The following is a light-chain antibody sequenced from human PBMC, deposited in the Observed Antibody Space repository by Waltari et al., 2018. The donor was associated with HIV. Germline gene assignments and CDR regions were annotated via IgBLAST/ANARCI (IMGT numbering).Light chain of an antibody. CDR2: GAS. V-gene: IGKV3-15*01. CDR3: QQYNNWPPVT. J-gene: IGKJ4*01. CDR1: QSVGGK. Sequence: EIVMTQSPATLSVSQGEKTSLSCRASQSVGGKLAWYQQKPGQAPRLLIYGASTRATGIPARFSGSGSGTEFTLTISSLQSEDSGVYYCQQYNNWPPVTFGGGTKVEIK.